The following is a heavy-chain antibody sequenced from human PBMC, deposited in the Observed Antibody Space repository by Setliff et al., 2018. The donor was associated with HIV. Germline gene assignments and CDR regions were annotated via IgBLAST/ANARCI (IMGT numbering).Heavy chain of an antibody. D-gene: IGHD3-16*01. CDR3: VRWGLPYGIDY. CDR1: GFTFSSFE. J-gene: IGHJ4*02. Sequence: GGSLRLSCAASGFTFSSFEMNWVRQAPGEGLEWVSHISTSGSSIYYADSVRGRFTISRDNAKNSLYLQMNSLRAEDTAVYYCVRWGLPYGIDYWGQGMLVTVSS. V-gene: IGHV3-48*03. CDR2: ISTSGSSI.